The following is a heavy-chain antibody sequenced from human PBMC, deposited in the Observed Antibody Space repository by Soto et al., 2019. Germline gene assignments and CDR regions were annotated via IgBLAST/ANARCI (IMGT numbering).Heavy chain of an antibody. J-gene: IGHJ6*02. CDR3: AREGGMDV. CDR2: ISTSGSTI. V-gene: IGHV3-48*01. Sequence: EVQLVESGGGLVQPGGSLRLSCAASGFTFSSYSINWVRQAPGKGLEWVSYISTSGSTIYYADSVKGRFTISRDHARNSVYLQVNSLRAEDTAVYYCAREGGMDVWGQGTTVTVSS. CDR1: GFTFSSYS.